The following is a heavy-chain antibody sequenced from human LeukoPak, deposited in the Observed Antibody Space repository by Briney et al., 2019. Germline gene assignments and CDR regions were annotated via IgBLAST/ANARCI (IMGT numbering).Heavy chain of an antibody. CDR2: ISGSGGST. CDR1: GFTFSSYA. Sequence: GGSLRLSCAASGFTFSSYAMSWVRQAPGKGLEWVSAISGSGGSTYYADSVKGRFTISRDNAKNSLYLQMNSLRAEDTAVYYCARPPVYAIYGFDYWGQGTLVTVSS. D-gene: IGHD2-8*01. V-gene: IGHV3-23*01. J-gene: IGHJ4*02. CDR3: ARPPVYAIYGFDY.